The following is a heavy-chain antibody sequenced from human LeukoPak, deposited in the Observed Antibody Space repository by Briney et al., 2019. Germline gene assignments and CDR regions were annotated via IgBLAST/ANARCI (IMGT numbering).Heavy chain of an antibody. CDR1: GYTFTSYY. Sequence: GASVKVSCRASGYTFTSYYMHWVRQAPGQGLEWMGIINPSGGSTSYAQKFRGRVTMTRDTSTSTVYMELSSLRSEDTAVYYCARDIEDCSSTSCPALGDAFDIWGQGTMVTVSS. D-gene: IGHD2-2*01. CDR3: ARDIEDCSSTSCPALGDAFDI. CDR2: INPSGGST. J-gene: IGHJ3*02. V-gene: IGHV1-46*01.